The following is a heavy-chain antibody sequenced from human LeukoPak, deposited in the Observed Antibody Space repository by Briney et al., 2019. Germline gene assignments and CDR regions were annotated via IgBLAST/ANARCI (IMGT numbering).Heavy chain of an antibody. Sequence: PGGSLRLSCAASGFTFSSYAMSWVRQAPGKGLEWVSAISGSGGSTYYADSVKGRFTISRDNSKNTLYLQMNSLRAEDTAVYYCAKAYGSGNGGENYYYGMDVWGQGTTVTVSS. V-gene: IGHV3-23*01. J-gene: IGHJ6*02. CDR2: ISGSGGST. CDR1: GFTFSSYA. CDR3: AKAYGSGNGGENYYYGMDV. D-gene: IGHD3-10*01.